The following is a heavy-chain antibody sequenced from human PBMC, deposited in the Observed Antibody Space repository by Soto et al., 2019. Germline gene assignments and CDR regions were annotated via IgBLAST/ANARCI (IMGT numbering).Heavy chain of an antibody. J-gene: IGHJ4*02. D-gene: IGHD2-15*01. Sequence: QVQLQESGPGLVKPSETLSLTCTVSGGSISSYYWSWIRQPPGKGLEWIGYIYYSGSTNYNPSLKRQDTMSVATAESHFSLKQSSVTAADTDVCYSARGGRDCSGGSCASGCRVFWGQGTLVTVSS. CDR2: IYYSGST. CDR3: ARGGRDCSGGSCASGCRVF. CDR1: GGSISSYY. V-gene: IGHV4-59*12.